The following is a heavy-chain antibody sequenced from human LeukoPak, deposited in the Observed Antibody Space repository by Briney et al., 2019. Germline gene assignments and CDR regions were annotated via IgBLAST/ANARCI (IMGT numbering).Heavy chain of an antibody. CDR2: IKEDGSAK. CDR3: AKRGVVIRVILVGFHKEAYYFDS. J-gene: IGHJ4*02. D-gene: IGHD3-22*01. V-gene: IGHV3-7*03. CDR1: GFTFSSYA. Sequence: GGSLRLSCAASGFTFSSYAMHWVRQAPGKGLEWVANIKEDGSAKYYVDSVKGRFTISRDNAKNSLYLQMNSLRAEDTAVYFCAKRGVVIRVILVGFHKEAYYFDSWGQGALVIVSS.